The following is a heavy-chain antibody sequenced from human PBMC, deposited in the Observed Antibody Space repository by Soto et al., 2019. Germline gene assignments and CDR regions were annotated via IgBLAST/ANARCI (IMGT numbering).Heavy chain of an antibody. D-gene: IGHD3-16*01. CDR1: GYSFTNND. J-gene: IGHJ5*02. CDR2: MNPGSGDT. Sequence: ASVKVSCKASGYSFTNNDVSWVRQATGQGLEWMGWMNPGSGDTGYAQKFQGRVTMTRDISIATAYMELSSLGSDDTAIYYCARMETFGSLNWFDPWGQGTLVTVSS. V-gene: IGHV1-8*01. CDR3: ARMETFGSLNWFDP.